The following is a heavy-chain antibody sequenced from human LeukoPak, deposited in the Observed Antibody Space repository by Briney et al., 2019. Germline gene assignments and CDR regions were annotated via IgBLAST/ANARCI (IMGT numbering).Heavy chain of an antibody. CDR1: GFTFSNYA. Sequence: HPGRSLRLSCAASGFTFSNYAMHWVRQAPGKGLEWVAIISYDGSNKYYVDSVKGRFTISRDNSKNTLYLQMNSLRAEDTVIYYCATGAYFDYWGQGTLVTVSS. J-gene: IGHJ4*02. V-gene: IGHV3-30*04. CDR3: ATGAYFDY. CDR2: ISYDGSNK.